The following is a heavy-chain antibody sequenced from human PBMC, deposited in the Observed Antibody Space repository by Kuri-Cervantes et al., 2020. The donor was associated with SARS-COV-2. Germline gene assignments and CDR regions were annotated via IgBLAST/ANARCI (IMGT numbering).Heavy chain of an antibody. D-gene: IGHD6-13*01. CDR2: IKQDGSEK. CDR3: ARDPAAGLYYYYMDV. V-gene: IGHV3-7*01. Sequence: GESLKISCAASGFTFSSYSMNWVRQAPGKGLEWVANIKQDGSEKYYVDSVKGRFTISRDNAKNSLYLQMNSLRAEDTAVYYCARDPAAGLYYYYMDVWGKGTTVTVS. CDR1: GFTFSSYS. J-gene: IGHJ6*03.